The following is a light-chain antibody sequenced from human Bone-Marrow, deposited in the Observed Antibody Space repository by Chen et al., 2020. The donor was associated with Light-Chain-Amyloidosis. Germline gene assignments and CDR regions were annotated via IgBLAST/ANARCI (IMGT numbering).Light chain of an antibody. V-gene: IGLV2-14*01. CDR2: EVT. CDR1: SSDVGGDNH. CDR3: SSYTITNTLV. Sequence: QSALPQPAAVSGSPAQSITIPCTGTSSDVGGDNHVSWYQQHPDKAPKLMIYEVTNRPSWVPDRFSGSKSDNTASLTISGLQTEDEADYFCSSYTITNTLVFGSGTRVTVL. J-gene: IGLJ1*01.